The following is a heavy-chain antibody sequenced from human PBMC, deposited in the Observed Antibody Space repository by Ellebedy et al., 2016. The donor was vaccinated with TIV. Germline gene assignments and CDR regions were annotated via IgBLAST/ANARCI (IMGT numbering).Heavy chain of an antibody. CDR3: GKGGGIAVADT. V-gene: IGHV4-39*06. Sequence: MPSETLSLTCTTSGGSISRDVWYWSWIRQPPGLGLEWIATIYYSATTSYNPSLKSRVSISTSTSKNQFPLRLSSVTAADTAVYYGGKGGGIAVADTWGQGTLVTVSS. D-gene: IGHD6-19*01. CDR1: GGSISRDVWY. CDR2: IYYSATT. J-gene: IGHJ4*02.